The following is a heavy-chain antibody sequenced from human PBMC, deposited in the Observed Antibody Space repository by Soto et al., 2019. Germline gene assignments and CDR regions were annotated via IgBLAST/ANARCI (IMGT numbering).Heavy chain of an antibody. J-gene: IGHJ6*03. CDR2: ISSNGGST. V-gene: IGHV3-64*01. Sequence: GGSLRLSCAASGFTFSSYAMHWVRQAPGKGLEYVSAISSNGGSTYYANSVKGRFTISRDNSKNTLYLQMNSLRAEDMAVYYCARDRDYYYYMDVWGKGTTVTVSS. CDR1: GFTFSSYA. CDR3: ARDRDYYYYMDV.